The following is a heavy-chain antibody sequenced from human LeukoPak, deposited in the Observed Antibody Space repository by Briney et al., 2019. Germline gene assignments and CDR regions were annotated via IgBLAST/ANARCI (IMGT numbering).Heavy chain of an antibody. CDR3: AREREYCRGGGGDWYFDL. CDR1: GFTFSSYG. D-gene: IGHD2-15*01. CDR2: IWYDGSNK. J-gene: IGHJ2*01. V-gene: IGHV3-33*01. Sequence: QTGGSLRLSCAASGFTFSSYGMHWVRQAPGKGLEWVAVIWYDGSNKYYADSVKGRFTISRDNSKNTLYLQMNSLRAEDTAVYYCAREREYCRGGGGDWYFDLWGRGTLVTVSS.